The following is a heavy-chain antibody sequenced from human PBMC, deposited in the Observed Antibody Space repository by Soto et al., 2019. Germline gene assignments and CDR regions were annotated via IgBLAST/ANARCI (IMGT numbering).Heavy chain of an antibody. V-gene: IGHV3-23*01. CDR3: AKLNSGWYEDY. Sequence: EVQLLESGGGLVQPGGSLRLSCAASGFTFSSFAMTWVRQAPGKGLEWVSATSASGGDTYYADSVKGRFTISRDSSKNTLYLQMNSLRVEVTAVYYCAKLNSGWYEDYWGQGTLVTVSS. CDR1: GFTFSSFA. CDR2: TSASGGDT. J-gene: IGHJ4*02. D-gene: IGHD6-19*01.